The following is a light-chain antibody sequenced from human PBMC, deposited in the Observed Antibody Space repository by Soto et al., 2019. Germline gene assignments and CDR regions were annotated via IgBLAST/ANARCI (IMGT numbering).Light chain of an antibody. Sequence: DIQMTQSPSTLSASVGDRVTITCRASQSISIWLAWYQQKPGKAPKLLIYKASSLESGVPSRFSGSGSGTAFTLTISSLQPDDFATYYCQQYNNYPYTFGQGTKLDIK. J-gene: IGKJ2*01. V-gene: IGKV1-5*03. CDR2: KAS. CDR3: QQYNNYPYT. CDR1: QSISIW.